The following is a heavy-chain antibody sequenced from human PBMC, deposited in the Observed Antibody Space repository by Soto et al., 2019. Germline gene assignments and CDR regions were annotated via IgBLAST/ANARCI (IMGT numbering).Heavy chain of an antibody. CDR3: ANGVLGSTPLDS. V-gene: IGHV3-74*01. D-gene: IGHD1-26*01. CDR1: GFTFSSHW. Sequence: DVQLVESGGGLVQPGGSLRLSCAASGFTFSSHWMHWVRQPPGKGLVWVSRINGEGRYTKAADAVKGRFTISRDNAADDLSLQMNSLGHEGTAVYYCANGVLGSTPLDSWGQGTLVSVTS. CDR2: INGEGRYT. J-gene: IGHJ5*01.